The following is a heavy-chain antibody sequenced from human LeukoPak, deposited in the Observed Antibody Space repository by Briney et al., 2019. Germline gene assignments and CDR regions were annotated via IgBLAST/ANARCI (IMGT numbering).Heavy chain of an antibody. CDR3: ARGVAVVPATNYYFDY. Sequence: SETLSLTSTVSGGSISSSGYYCGRIRQPPGKGLERIGSIYYSGRTYYNPSLKSRVTISVDTSKNQFSLKLSSVTAADTAVYYCARGVAVVPATNYYFDYWGQGSLVTVSS. CDR1: GGSISSSGYY. V-gene: IGHV4-39*01. J-gene: IGHJ4*02. D-gene: IGHD2-2*01. CDR2: IYYSGRT.